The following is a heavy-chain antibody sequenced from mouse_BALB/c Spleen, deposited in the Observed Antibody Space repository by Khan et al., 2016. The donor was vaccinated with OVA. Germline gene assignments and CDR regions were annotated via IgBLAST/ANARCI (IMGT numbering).Heavy chain of an antibody. D-gene: IGHD2-12*01. Sequence: QVQLQQPGAELVRPGSSAKLSCKASGYTFTNHWINWVKQRPGQGLEWIGNIYPSDDYTNYNENFKDKATLTVDKSSSTAYMQLISPTSEDSAVYYSTRDLRLHYYAMDFWGQGTSVTVSS. CDR2: IYPSDDYT. J-gene: IGHJ4*01. CDR3: TRDLRLHYYAMDF. CDR1: GYTFTNHW. V-gene: IGHV1-69*02.